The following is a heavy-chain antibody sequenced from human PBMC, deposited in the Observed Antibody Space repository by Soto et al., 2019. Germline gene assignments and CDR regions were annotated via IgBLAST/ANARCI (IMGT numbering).Heavy chain of an antibody. Sequence: SLRLSCTASGFTFGDYAMSWFRQAPGKGLEWVGFIRSKAYGGTTEYAASVKGRFTISRDDSKSIAYLQMNSLKTEDTAVYYCTRVGYSYGLLYFDYWGQGTLVTVSS. CDR3: TRVGYSYGLLYFDY. V-gene: IGHV3-49*03. CDR1: GFTFGDYA. CDR2: IRSKAYGGTT. J-gene: IGHJ4*02. D-gene: IGHD5-18*01.